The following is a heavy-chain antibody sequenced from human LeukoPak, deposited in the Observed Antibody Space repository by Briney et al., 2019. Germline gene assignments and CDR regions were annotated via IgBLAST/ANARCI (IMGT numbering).Heavy chain of an antibody. CDR1: GFTFSSYA. V-gene: IGHV3-64*01. Sequence: PGGSLRLSCAASGFTFSSYAIHWVRQAPGKGLEYVSGISSNGGSTYYANSVKGRFTISRDNSKNTLYLQMNSLRAEDTAVYYCAKDMGGYNSYYFDYWGQGTLVTVSS. CDR2: ISSNGGST. D-gene: IGHD5-24*01. CDR3: AKDMGGYNSYYFDY. J-gene: IGHJ4*02.